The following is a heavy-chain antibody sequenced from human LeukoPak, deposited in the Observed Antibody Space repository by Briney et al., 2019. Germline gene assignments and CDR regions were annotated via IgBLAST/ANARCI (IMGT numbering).Heavy chain of an antibody. CDR2: INHSGST. J-gene: IGHJ3*02. D-gene: IGHD3-16*01. CDR1: GGSFSGYY. CDR3: ARGAPLRSAFDI. V-gene: IGHV4-34*01. Sequence: SETLSLTCAVYGGSFSGYYWSWIRQPPGKGLEWIGEINHSGSTNYNPSLKSRVTISVDTSKNQFSLKLSSVTAADTAVYYCARGAPLRSAFDIWGQGTMVTVSS.